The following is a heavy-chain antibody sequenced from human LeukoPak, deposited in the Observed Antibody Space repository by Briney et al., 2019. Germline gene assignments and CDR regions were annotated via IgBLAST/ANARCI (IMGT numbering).Heavy chain of an antibody. Sequence: SETLSLTCTVSGGSIGSYYWSWIRQPPGKGLEWIGYIYTSGSTNYNPSLKSRVTISVDTSKNQFSLKLSSVTAADTAVYYCARVLSSGSTYYFDYWGQGTLVTVSS. V-gene: IGHV4-4*09. CDR1: GGSIGSYY. J-gene: IGHJ4*02. CDR2: IYTSGST. D-gene: IGHD3-22*01. CDR3: ARVLSSGSTYYFDY.